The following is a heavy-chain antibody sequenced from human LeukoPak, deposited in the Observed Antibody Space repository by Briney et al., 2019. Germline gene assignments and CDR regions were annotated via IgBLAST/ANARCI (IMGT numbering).Heavy chain of an antibody. J-gene: IGHJ4*02. D-gene: IGHD6-19*01. Sequence: GSLRLSCAASGFTVSSNYMSWVRQAPGKGLEWVSIIYSGGSTYYADSVKGRFTISRDNSKNTLYLQMNSLRAEDTAVYYCIGSGWYGYFDYWGQGTLVTVSS. V-gene: IGHV3-53*01. CDR2: IYSGGST. CDR3: IGSGWYGYFDY. CDR1: GFTVSSNY.